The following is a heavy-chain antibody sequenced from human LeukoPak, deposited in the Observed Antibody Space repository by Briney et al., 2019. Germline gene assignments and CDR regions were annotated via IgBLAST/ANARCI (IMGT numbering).Heavy chain of an antibody. D-gene: IGHD5-12*01. CDR3: ARDEYSGLYYYMDV. V-gene: IGHV3-30*04. CDR2: ILYTGSNR. CDR1: GFPFSKFA. Sequence: GGSLRDSCAAPGFPFSKFAMHWVRQAPGKGLEWVALILYTGSNRNYADSVKGRFTISRDNAKKSLHLQMNSLRAEDTAVYYCARDEYSGLYYYMDVWGKGTTVTVSS. J-gene: IGHJ6*03.